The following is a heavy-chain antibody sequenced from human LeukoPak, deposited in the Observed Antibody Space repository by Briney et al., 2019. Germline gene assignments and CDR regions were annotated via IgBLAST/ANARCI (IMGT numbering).Heavy chain of an antibody. V-gene: IGHV1-18*01. CDR2: ISAYNGNT. Sequence: ASVKVSCKASGYTFTSYGISWVRQAPGQGLEWMGWISAYNGNTNYAQKLQGRVTMTTDTSTSTAYMELRSLRSDNTAVYYCARDARGYYYDSSGYSIDYWGQGTLVTVSS. J-gene: IGHJ4*02. D-gene: IGHD3-22*01. CDR3: ARDARGYYYDSSGYSIDY. CDR1: GYTFTSYG.